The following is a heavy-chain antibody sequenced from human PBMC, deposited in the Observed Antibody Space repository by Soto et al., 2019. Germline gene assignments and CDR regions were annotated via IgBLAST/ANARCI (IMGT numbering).Heavy chain of an antibody. J-gene: IGHJ4*02. V-gene: IGHV1-69*01. CDR3: ARWGIQLWPGPNYFDY. CDR2: FIPSFGTA. Sequence: QVQLVQSGAEVKKPGSSVKVSCKASGGTFSSYAISWVRQAPGQGLEWMGGFIPSFGTANYAQKFQGTVTHTADESRSTAYMELSSLRPEDTAVYYCARWGIQLWPGPNYFDYWGQGTLVTVS. D-gene: IGHD5-18*01. CDR1: GGTFSSYA.